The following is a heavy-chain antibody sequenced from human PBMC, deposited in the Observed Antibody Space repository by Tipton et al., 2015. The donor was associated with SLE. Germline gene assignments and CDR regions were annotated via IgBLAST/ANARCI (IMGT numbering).Heavy chain of an antibody. Sequence: TLSLTCTVSGYSISSGYYWGWIRQPPGKGLEWIVSIYHSGSTYYNPSLKSRVAISVDTSKNQFSLKLSSVTAADTAVYYCVRILAAAGTGGHWGQVTLVTVSS. J-gene: IGHJ4*02. D-gene: IGHD6-13*01. CDR2: IYHSGST. CDR1: GYSISSGYY. V-gene: IGHV4-38-2*02. CDR3: VRILAAAGTGGH.